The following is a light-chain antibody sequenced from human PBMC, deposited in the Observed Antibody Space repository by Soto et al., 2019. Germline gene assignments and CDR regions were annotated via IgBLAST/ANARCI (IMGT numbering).Light chain of an antibody. CDR3: QQYKNFWT. CDR1: QSVNSN. CDR2: GAS. V-gene: IGKV3-15*01. Sequence: EIVMTQSPATLSVSPGDRATLSCRASQSVNSNLAWYQQKPGQAPRLVIYGASAGATGIPARFSGSGSGTEFTLTISSLQSEDFAVYYCQQYKNFWTFGQGTKVEIK. J-gene: IGKJ1*01.